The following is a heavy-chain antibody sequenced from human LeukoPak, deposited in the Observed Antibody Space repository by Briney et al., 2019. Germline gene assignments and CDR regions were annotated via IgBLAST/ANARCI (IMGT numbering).Heavy chain of an antibody. CDR3: ARGTSGYDLDYYYYMDV. Sequence: ASVKASCKASGGTFSSYAISWVRQAPGQGLEWMGGIIPIFGTANYAQKFQGRVTITADKSTSTAYMELSSLRSEDTAVYYCARGTSGYDLDYYYYMDVWGKGTTVTVSS. CDR1: GGTFSSYA. CDR2: IIPIFGTA. V-gene: IGHV1-69*06. J-gene: IGHJ6*03. D-gene: IGHD5-12*01.